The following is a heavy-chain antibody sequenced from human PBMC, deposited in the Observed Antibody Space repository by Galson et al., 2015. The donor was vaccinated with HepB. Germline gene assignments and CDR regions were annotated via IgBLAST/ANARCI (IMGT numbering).Heavy chain of an antibody. CDR2: ISSSSTYI. V-gene: IGHV3-21*01. D-gene: IGHD5/OR15-5a*01. Sequence: SLRLSCAASGFTFSSYSMNWVRQAPGKGLEWVPSISSSSTYIYYADSVEGRFTIPRDNAKNSLYLQMNSLRAEDTAVYYCARGPGLEFDYWGQGTLVTVSS. CDR3: ARGPGLEFDY. J-gene: IGHJ4*02. CDR1: GFTFSSYS.